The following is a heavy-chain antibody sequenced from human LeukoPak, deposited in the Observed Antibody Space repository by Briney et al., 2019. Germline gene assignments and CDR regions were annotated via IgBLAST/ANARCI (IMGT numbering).Heavy chain of an antibody. CDR3: ARTTKYSFDI. V-gene: IGHV3-7*04. D-gene: IGHD2/OR15-2a*01. J-gene: IGHJ3*02. Sequence: RRSLRLSCVASGFTLSDYWMSWVRQAPGQGLGWVAHIKHDGSEKYYVDSVKGRFTISRDNAKNSLYLSMNSLRSEDTAVYYCARTTKYSFDIWGEGTMVTVSS. CDR2: IKHDGSEK. CDR1: GFTLSDYW.